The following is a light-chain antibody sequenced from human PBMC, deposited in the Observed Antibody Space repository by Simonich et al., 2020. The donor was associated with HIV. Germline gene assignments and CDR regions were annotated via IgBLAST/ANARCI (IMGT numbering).Light chain of an antibody. CDR1: RSDVGGYNY. J-gene: IGLJ3*02. CDR3: CSFAGSYTWV. V-gene: IGLV2-14*03. Sequence: QSALTQPASVSGSPGQSITISCTGTRSDVGGYNYVSWYPQHPGKAPKLMIYDVSNRPSGVSNRFSGSKSGNTASLTISGLQAEDEADYYCCSFAGSYTWVFGGGTKLTVL. CDR2: DVS.